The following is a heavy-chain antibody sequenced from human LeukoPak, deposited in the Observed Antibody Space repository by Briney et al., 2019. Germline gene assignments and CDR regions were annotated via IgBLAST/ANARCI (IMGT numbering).Heavy chain of an antibody. V-gene: IGHV3-30*03. D-gene: IGHD2-21*02. J-gene: IGHJ4*02. Sequence: GGSLRLSCAASGFTFSSYGMHWVRQAPGKGLEWVAVISYDGSNKYYADSVKGRFTISRDNSKNTLYLQMNSLRAEDTAVYYCARSEVVTATIDYWGQGTLVTVSS. CDR2: ISYDGSNK. CDR3: ARSEVVTATIDY. CDR1: GFTFSSYG.